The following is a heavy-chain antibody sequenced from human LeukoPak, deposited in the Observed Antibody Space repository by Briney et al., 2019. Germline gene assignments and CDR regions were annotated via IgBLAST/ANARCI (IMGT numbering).Heavy chain of an antibody. CDR1: GGSISSYY. CDR2: IYYSGST. Sequence: SETLSLTCTVSGGSISSYYWSWIRQPPGKGLEWIGYIYYSGSTNYNPSLKSRVTISVGTSKNQFSLKLSSVTAADTAVYYCARQRDSSSWYGWRFDPWGQGTLVTVSS. D-gene: IGHD6-13*01. CDR3: ARQRDSSSWYGWRFDP. J-gene: IGHJ5*02. V-gene: IGHV4-59*08.